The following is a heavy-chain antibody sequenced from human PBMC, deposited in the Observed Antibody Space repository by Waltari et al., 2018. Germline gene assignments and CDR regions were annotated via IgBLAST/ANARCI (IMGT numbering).Heavy chain of an antibody. D-gene: IGHD3-10*01. CDR2: VDPCDPSN. CDR3: ARCLWFGELLGWFDP. V-gene: IGHV5-10-1*03. Sequence: EVQLVQSGAEVKKPGESLRISCKGSGYSFTSYWISWVRQMPGKGLEGMGRVDPCDPSNNSSPSFPGHVTISAAKSISTAYLQWSSLKASDTAMYYCARCLWFGELLGWFDPWGQGTLVTVSS. CDR1: GYSFTSYW. J-gene: IGHJ5*02.